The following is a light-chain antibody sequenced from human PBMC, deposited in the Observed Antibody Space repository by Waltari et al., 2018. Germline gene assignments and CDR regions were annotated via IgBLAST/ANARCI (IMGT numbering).Light chain of an antibody. CDR2: EVN. J-gene: IGLJ2*01. V-gene: IGLV2-8*01. CDR1: SSAVGGYNY. CDR3: TSYAGSHNWV. Sequence: QSALTQPPSASGSPGQSVTISCTGNSSAVGGYNYVSWYQHHPGTAPKLMISEVNKRPSGVPDRFSGSKSGNTASLTVSGLQADDEADYYCTSYAGSHNWVFGGGTKLTVL.